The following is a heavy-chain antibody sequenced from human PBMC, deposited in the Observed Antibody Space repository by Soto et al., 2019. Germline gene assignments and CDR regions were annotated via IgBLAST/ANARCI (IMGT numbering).Heavy chain of an antibody. D-gene: IGHD1-26*01. CDR1: GFTFSSYW. CDR3: ARSPAEGELLRFC. CDR2: INSDGSST. J-gene: IGHJ4*02. Sequence: GGSLRLSCAASGFTFSSYWMHWVRQAPGKGLVWVSRINSDGSSTSYADSVKGRFTISRDNAKNTLYLQMNSLRAEDTAVYYCARSPAEGELLRFCWGQGTLVTVSS. V-gene: IGHV3-74*01.